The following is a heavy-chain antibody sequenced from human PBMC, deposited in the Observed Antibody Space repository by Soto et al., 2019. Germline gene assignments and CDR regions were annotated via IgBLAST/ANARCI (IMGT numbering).Heavy chain of an antibody. J-gene: IGHJ3*02. D-gene: IGHD1-1*01. CDR1: GFTFNTNA. Sequence: EVQLVESGGGLVQPGGSLRISCSASGFTFNTNAMTWVRQAPGKGLEWVSLISASGGTTYYADSVEGRFTISRDNSKTTLYLQMNSLRAEDTAVYYCARDRPGGTWNRDAFDIWGQGTMVAVSS. V-gene: IGHV3-23*04. CDR2: ISASGGTT. CDR3: ARDRPGGTWNRDAFDI.